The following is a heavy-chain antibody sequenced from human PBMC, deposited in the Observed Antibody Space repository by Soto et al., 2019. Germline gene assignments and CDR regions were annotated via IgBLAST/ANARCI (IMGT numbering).Heavy chain of an antibody. CDR3: AKDRGIIVKAGDAFDV. Sequence: RFSCASSGFTLSMSAVNWVRQAPGKGLEWVSYISDSGDRTYYADSVKGRFTISRDRSKNTVSLQMDSLRAEDTAVYYCAKDRGIIVKAGDAFDVWGQGTKVTV. V-gene: IGHV3-23*01. CDR1: GFTLSMSA. J-gene: IGHJ3*01. CDR2: ISDSGDRT. D-gene: IGHD3-16*02.